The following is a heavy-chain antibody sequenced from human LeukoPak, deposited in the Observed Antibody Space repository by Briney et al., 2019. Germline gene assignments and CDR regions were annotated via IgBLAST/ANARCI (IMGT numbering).Heavy chain of an antibody. Sequence: GGSLRLSCAASGFTFSSYWMHWVRQAPGKGLVWVSRIKTDGTSTSYADSVKGRFTISGDNAKSTLYLQMNSLRAEDTAVYYCARDLGYCSGTSCSGLDYWGQGTLVSVSS. CDR2: IKTDGTST. J-gene: IGHJ4*02. D-gene: IGHD2-2*01. CDR3: ARDLGYCSGTSCSGLDY. V-gene: IGHV3-74*01. CDR1: GFTFSSYW.